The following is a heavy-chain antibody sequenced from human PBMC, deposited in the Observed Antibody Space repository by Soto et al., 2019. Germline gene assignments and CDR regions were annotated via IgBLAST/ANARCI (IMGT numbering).Heavy chain of an antibody. V-gene: IGHV3-23*01. CDR3: ASPPRATVTDNIFDF. Sequence: GGSLRLSCTAFGFTLNNHAMIWVRQAPGKGLEWVSVISGSDGSTYYTDSVRGRFSISRDSSKNTLYLQMSSLRAEDTAVYYCASPPRATVTDNIFDFWGPGTLVTVSS. D-gene: IGHD4-17*01. CDR1: GFTLNNHA. CDR2: ISGSDGST. J-gene: IGHJ4*02.